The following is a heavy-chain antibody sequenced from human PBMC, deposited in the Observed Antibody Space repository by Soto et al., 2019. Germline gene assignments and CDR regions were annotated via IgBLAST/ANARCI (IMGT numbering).Heavy chain of an antibody. Sequence: QVQLVESGGGVVQPGRSLRLSCAASGFTFSSYGMHWVRQAPGKGVEWVAVISYDGSNKYYADSVKGRFTISRDNSKNTLYLQMNGLRAEDTAVYYCAKDLCSGGSCYPPGDYYMDVWGKGTTVTVSS. CDR2: ISYDGSNK. V-gene: IGHV3-30*18. J-gene: IGHJ6*03. CDR3: AKDLCSGGSCYPPGDYYMDV. D-gene: IGHD2-15*01. CDR1: GFTFSSYG.